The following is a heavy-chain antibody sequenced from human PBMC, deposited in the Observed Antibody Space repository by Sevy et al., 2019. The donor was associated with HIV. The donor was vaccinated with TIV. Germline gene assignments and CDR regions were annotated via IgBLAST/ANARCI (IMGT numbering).Heavy chain of an antibody. J-gene: IGHJ5*02. CDR2: INPHSGGT. CDR3: ARVLRSFGNWFDP. CDR1: GYTFSDYY. D-gene: IGHD3-3*01. V-gene: IGHV1-2*02. Sequence: ASVKVSCKASGYTFSDYYIHWVRQAPGQGLELMGWINPHSGGTNYAQKFQGRVTMTRDTSISTAYMELSRLRSDDTAVYYCARVLRSFGNWFDPWGQGTLVTVSS.